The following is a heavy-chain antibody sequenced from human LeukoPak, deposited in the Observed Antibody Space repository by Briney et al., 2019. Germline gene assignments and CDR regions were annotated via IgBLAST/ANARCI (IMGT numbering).Heavy chain of an antibody. V-gene: IGHV1-24*01. CDR3: ATGGRPLYDSGIFDY. D-gene: IGHD3-22*01. Sequence: ASVKVSCKVSGYTLTELSMHWVRQAPGKGLEWMGGFDPEDGETIYAQKFQGRVTMTEDTSTDTAYMELSSLRSEDTAVYYCATGGRPLYDSGIFDYWGQGTLVTVSS. CDR2: FDPEDGET. CDR1: GYTLTELS. J-gene: IGHJ4*02.